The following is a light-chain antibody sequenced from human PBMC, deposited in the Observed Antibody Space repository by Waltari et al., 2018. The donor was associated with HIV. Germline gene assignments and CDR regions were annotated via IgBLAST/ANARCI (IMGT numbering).Light chain of an antibody. CDR2: QDT. V-gene: IGLV3-1*01. Sequence: SHELTQSPSLSVSPGQTASVTCSGDSLGTQYVYWYQHKPGQCPVLVIYQDTKRPSGIPERFSGSNSGNTATLTISGTQVMDEADYYCQAWDSNTAVFGSGTKVTVL. CDR1: SLGTQY. CDR3: QAWDSNTAV. J-gene: IGLJ1*01.